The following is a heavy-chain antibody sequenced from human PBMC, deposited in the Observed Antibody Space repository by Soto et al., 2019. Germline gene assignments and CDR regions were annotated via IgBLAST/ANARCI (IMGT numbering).Heavy chain of an antibody. CDR2: IKQDGREK. CDR1: GFTFSSYW. J-gene: IGHJ4*02. V-gene: IGHV3-7*01. D-gene: IGHD2-2*01. CDR3: ARGRGCSTGCHNFDY. Sequence: EVQLVESGGGLVQPGGSLRLSCAASGFTFSSYWMSWVRQAPGKGLEWVANIKQDGREKYYVDSVKGRFTISSDNAKNSLYLQMNSLRAEDTAVYYCARGRGCSTGCHNFDYWGQGTLVTVSS.